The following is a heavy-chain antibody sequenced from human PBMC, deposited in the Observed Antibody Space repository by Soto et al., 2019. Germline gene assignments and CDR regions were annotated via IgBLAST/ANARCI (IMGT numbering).Heavy chain of an antibody. Sequence: QIQLVQSGAEVKKPGASVKVSCKASGYPFTGYSVGWVRQAPGQGPEWMGWISAYSGDTYYAQRFQDRLTMTTDAPASTGYMDLRSLRSDDTAVYYCARPSGSYGDYAWSLKYWGQGTLVTVSS. V-gene: IGHV1-18*01. CDR2: ISAYSGDT. CDR3: ARPSGSYGDYAWSLKY. D-gene: IGHD4-17*01. J-gene: IGHJ4*02. CDR1: GYPFTGYS.